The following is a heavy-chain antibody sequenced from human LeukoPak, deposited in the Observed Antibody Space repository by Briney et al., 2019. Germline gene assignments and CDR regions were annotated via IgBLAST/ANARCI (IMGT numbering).Heavy chain of an antibody. Sequence: GGSLRLSCAASGFTFSSHWMNWVRQAPGKGLEWVASIKQDGGEKSYVDSVKGRFTISRDNAKSSLYLQMSSLRVEDTAIYYCARDGTAAGLYFDLWGQGTLVTVSS. J-gene: IGHJ4*01. CDR1: GFTFSSHW. CDR3: ARDGTAAGLYFDL. D-gene: IGHD6-13*01. V-gene: IGHV3-7*01. CDR2: IKQDGGEK.